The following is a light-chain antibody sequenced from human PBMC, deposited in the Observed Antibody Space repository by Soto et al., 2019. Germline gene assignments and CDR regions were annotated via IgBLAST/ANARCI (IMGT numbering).Light chain of an antibody. J-gene: IGKJ1*01. V-gene: IGKV1-39*01. CDR3: QQSHSTPLT. Sequence: DIQMTQSPSSLSASVGDRVTITCRASQSISNYLNWYQQKPGKAPKLLIYGASNLQSGVPSRFSGSGSGTDFTLTISSLQPEDFATYYGQQSHSTPLTFGQGTKVEIK. CDR2: GAS. CDR1: QSISNY.